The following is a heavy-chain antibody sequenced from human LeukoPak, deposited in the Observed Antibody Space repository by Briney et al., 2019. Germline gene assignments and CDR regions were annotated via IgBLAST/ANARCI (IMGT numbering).Heavy chain of an antibody. CDR3: AKDQGYYGSGSYKEYFQH. CDR2: IRNDGSNK. D-gene: IGHD3-10*01. CDR1: GFTFSSYG. J-gene: IGHJ1*01. Sequence: GGSLRLSCAASGFTFSSYGMHWVRQAPGKGLEWVAFIRNDGSNKHYADSVKGRFTISRDNIKNTLYLQMNSLRAEDTAVYYCAKDQGYYGSGSYKEYFQHWGQGTLVTVSS. V-gene: IGHV3-30*02.